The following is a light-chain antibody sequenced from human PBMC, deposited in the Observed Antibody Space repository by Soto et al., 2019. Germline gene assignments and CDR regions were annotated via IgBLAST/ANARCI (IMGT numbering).Light chain of an antibody. CDR3: QHYGTLPYM. CDR2: RAS. J-gene: IGKJ2*01. Sequence: EIVLTQSPGTLSLSPGERATLSCRASQSVSGSDLAWYQQKPGQAPRLRIYRASIRATGIPDRFSGSGSGTDVTLTISSLEPEDVAVYYWQHYGTLPYMFGQG. CDR1: QSVSGSD. V-gene: IGKV3-20*01.